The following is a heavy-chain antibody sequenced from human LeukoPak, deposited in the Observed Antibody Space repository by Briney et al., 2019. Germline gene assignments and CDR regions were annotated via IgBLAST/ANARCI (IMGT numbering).Heavy chain of an antibody. CDR1: GYTFTSYG. Sequence: ASVKVSCKASGYTFTSYGISWVRQAPGQGLEGMGWISAYNGNTNYAQKLQGRVTMTTDTSTSTAYMELRSLRSDDTAVYYCARDEIVVVTTGYYFDYWGQGTLVTVSS. CDR2: ISAYNGNT. J-gene: IGHJ4*02. V-gene: IGHV1-18*01. D-gene: IGHD3-22*01. CDR3: ARDEIVVVTTGYYFDY.